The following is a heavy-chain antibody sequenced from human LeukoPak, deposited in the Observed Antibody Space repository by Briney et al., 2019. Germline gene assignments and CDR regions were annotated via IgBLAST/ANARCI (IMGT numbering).Heavy chain of an antibody. J-gene: IGHJ5*02. CDR2: MYSDGQT. D-gene: IGHD3-9*01. V-gene: IGHV3-53*01. CDR1: GPIVNENY. CDR3: ARLRYDTVIPGRFDP. Sequence: GGSLRLSCTASGPIVNENYMTWVRQAPGKGLEWVSIMYSDGQTYYADALKGRFSISRDTSRNMMFLHMRSLRAEDTATYFCARLRYDTVIPGRFDPWGQGILVTVS.